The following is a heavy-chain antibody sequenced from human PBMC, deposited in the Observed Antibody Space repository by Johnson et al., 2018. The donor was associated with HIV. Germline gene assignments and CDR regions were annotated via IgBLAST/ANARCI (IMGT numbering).Heavy chain of an antibody. D-gene: IGHD3-22*01. J-gene: IGHJ3*01. V-gene: IGHV3-20*04. CDR1: GFTFDDYG. Sequence: VQLVESGGGVVRPGGSLRLSCAASGFTFDDYGMSWVRQAPGKGLEWVSGINWNGGSTGYADSVKGRFTISRDNSKNTLYLQMNSLRAEDTAGYYCAREVHYDGSDYYERYAFDVGGQGTTVIVAS. CDR2: INWNGGST. CDR3: AREVHYDGSDYYERYAFDV.